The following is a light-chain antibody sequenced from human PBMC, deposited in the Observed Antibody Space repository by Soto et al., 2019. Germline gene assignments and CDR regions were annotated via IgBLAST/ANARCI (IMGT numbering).Light chain of an antibody. J-gene: IGKJ5*01. Sequence: EIVLTQSPGTLSLSPGERCTLSFRASQSVSVNLAWYQQKPGQAPRLLIYGASTRATGIPARFSGSGSGTEFTLTISSLQSEDFAVYYCQQYNNWPPITFGQGTRLEIK. V-gene: IGKV3-15*01. CDR2: GAS. CDR1: QSVSVN. CDR3: QQYNNWPPIT.